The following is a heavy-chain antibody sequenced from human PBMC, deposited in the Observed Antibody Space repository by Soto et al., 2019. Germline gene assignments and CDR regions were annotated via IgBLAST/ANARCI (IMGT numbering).Heavy chain of an antibody. CDR2: ISTDGSYT. V-gene: IGHV3-74*01. CDR3: ARGGWG. Sequence: EVQLVESGGGLVQPGGSLRLSCAASGFTFSSYWMHCVRHAPGKGLVWVSHISTDGSYTTYAASVKGRFTISRDNAKKTLYLQMNSLRAEDTAVYYCARGGWGWGHGTMVTVSS. D-gene: IGHD1-26*01. J-gene: IGHJ3*01. CDR1: GFTFSSYW.